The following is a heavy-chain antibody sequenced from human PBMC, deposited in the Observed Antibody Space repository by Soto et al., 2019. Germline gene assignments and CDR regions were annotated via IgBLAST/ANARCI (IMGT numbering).Heavy chain of an antibody. V-gene: IGHV4-38-2*01. CDR1: GYSISSGYY. CDR3: ARSSVVVAAAATHSVAELDY. CDR2: IYHSGYT. J-gene: IGHJ4*02. Sequence: PSETLSLTCAVSGYSISSGYYWGWIRQPPGKGLEWIGSIYHSGYTHYNPSVKSRVTISVDASKTQFSLRLTSVTAADTAVYYCARSSVVVAAAATHSVAELDYWGQGTLVTVSS. D-gene: IGHD2-15*01.